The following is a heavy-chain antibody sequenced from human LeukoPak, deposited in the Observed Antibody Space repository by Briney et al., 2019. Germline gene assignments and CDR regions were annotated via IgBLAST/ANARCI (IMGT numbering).Heavy chain of an antibody. J-gene: IGHJ4*02. V-gene: IGHV4-59*01. CDR3: ARVIPEYYYDSSGFFIDY. D-gene: IGHD3-22*01. Sequence: SETLSLTCTVSGGSISSYYWSWIRQPPGKGLEWIGYIYCSGSTNYNPSLKSRVTISVDTSKNQFSLKLSSVTAADTAVYYCARVIPEYYYDSSGFFIDYWGQGTLVTVSS. CDR2: IYCSGST. CDR1: GGSISSYY.